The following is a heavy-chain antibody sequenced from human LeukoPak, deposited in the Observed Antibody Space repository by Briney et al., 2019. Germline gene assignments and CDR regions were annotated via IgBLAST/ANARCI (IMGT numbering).Heavy chain of an antibody. V-gene: IGHV4-39*01. Sequence: SGTLSLTCTVSGGSISSSSCYWGWMRQPPGKGLVWIGSIYYNKNTYYNPSLKSRLTISADTSNNQISMTLGSVSATDTAVYYCVSPRGFSYGYFDYWGQGTLVTVSS. CDR3: VSPRGFSYGYFDY. J-gene: IGHJ4*02. CDR2: IYYNKNT. D-gene: IGHD5-18*01. CDR1: GGSISSSSCY.